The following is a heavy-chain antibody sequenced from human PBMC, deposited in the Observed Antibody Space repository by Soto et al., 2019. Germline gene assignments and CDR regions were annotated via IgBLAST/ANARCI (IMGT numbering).Heavy chain of an antibody. CDR2: ISGGGDAT. D-gene: IGHD6-6*01. J-gene: IGHJ4*02. Sequence: LRLSCAATGFTFNNFAMNWVRQGPGKGLEWVSGISGGGDATRYADSVKGRFTISRDNAESMVYLDMYSLIPDDTAIYYCAKNIHSSSAFDYSGQGPTVTVFS. V-gene: IGHV3-23*01. CDR3: AKNIHSSSAFDY. CDR1: GFTFNNFA.